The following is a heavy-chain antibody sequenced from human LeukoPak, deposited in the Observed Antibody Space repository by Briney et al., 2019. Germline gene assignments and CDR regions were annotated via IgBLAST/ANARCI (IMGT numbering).Heavy chain of an antibody. D-gene: IGHD4-17*01. CDR3: ARDFIGDTYYFDY. J-gene: IGHJ4*02. V-gene: IGHV3-7*01. CDR2: IKQDGSEK. Sequence: GGSLRLSCSASGFTFSSYWMSWVRQAPGKGLEWVANIKQDGSEKYYVDSVKGRFTISRDNAKNSLYLQMNSLRAEDTAVYYCARDFIGDTYYFDYWGQGTLVTVSS. CDR1: GFTFSSYW.